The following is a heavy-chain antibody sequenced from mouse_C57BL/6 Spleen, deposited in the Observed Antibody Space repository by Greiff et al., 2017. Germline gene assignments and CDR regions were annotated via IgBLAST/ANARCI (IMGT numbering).Heavy chain of an antibody. V-gene: IGHV10-3*01. D-gene: IGHD2-2*01. CDR3: VREGGYDAWFAY. J-gene: IGHJ3*01. CDR2: IRSKSSNYAT. CDR1: GFTFNTYA. Sequence: GGGLVQPKGSLKLSCAASGFTFNTYAMHWVRQAPGKGLEWVARIRSKSSNYATYYADSVKDRSTISRDDSQSMLYLQMNNLKTEDTAMYYCVREGGYDAWFAYWGQGTLVTVSA.